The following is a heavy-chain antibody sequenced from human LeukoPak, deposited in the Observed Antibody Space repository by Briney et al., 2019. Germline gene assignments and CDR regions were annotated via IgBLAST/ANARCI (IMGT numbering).Heavy chain of an antibody. Sequence: TGGSQRLSCAASGFTFSSYSMNWIRQAPGKGLEWVSSISSSSSYIYYADSVKGRFTISRDNAKNSVYLQMNSLRVEDTAIYYCARDGSWAWSTYMDVWGKGTTVTVSS. CDR2: ISSSSSYI. CDR1: GFTFSSYS. V-gene: IGHV3-21*06. D-gene: IGHD6-13*01. CDR3: ARDGSWAWSTYMDV. J-gene: IGHJ6*03.